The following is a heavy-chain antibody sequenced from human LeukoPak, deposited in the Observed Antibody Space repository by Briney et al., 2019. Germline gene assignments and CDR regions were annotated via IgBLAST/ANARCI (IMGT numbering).Heavy chain of an antibody. CDR1: GFTFSSYT. J-gene: IGHJ4*02. D-gene: IGHD5-24*01. V-gene: IGHV3-23*01. Sequence: GGSLRLSCAASGFTFSSYTMIWVRQAPGKGLEWVSAISGSGDSTYYADSVKGRFTISRDNSKNTLYVQMNSLRAEDTAVYYCAKDGSALWTIARPYYFDYWGQGTLVTVSS. CDR3: AKDGSALWTIARPYYFDY. CDR2: ISGSGDST.